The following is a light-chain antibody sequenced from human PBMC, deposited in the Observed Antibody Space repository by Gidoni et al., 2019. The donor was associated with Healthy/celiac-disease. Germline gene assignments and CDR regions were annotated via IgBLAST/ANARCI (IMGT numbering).Light chain of an antibody. CDR1: SSNLRSNT. V-gene: IGLV1-44*01. Sequence: QSVLTQPPSASGTPGQRVTIPCSGSSSNLRSNTVNWSQQPPGTAPKRLLHSNNQRPSGVPDRFSCSKSGTSASLAISGLQSEDEADYYCAAWDDSLNGPVFGGGTKLTVL. CDR3: AAWDDSLNGPV. CDR2: SNN. J-gene: IGLJ3*02.